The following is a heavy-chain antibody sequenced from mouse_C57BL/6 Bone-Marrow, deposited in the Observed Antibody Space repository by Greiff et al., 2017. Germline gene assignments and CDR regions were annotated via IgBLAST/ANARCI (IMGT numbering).Heavy chain of an antibody. D-gene: IGHD1-1*01. CDR3: ARGPITSVVGAMDY. V-gene: IGHV1-55*01. Sequence: VQLQQSGAELVKPGASVKMSCKASGYTFTSYWITWVKQRPGQGLEWIGDICPGSGSTYYNEKFKSKATLTVDTSSSTAYMQLSSLTSEDSAVYDYARGPITSVVGAMDYWVQGTSVTVSS. J-gene: IGHJ4*01. CDR1: GYTFTSYW. CDR2: ICPGSGST.